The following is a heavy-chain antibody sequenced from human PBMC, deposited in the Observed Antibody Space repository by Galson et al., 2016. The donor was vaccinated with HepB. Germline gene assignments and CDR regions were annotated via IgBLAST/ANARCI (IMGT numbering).Heavy chain of an antibody. CDR2: ISWDGRSP. J-gene: IGHJ6*02. D-gene: IGHD3-10*01. CDR3: GKDWGSLWESSGKGMDV. CDR1: GFTFDDYT. V-gene: IGHV3-43*01. Sequence: SLRLSCAASGFTFDDYTMHWVRQVPGKGLEWVALISWDGRSPDYADSVRGRFIISRDNRQNILYLQMSSLTTEDTALYYCGKDWGSLWESSGKGMDVWGQGTTVIVSS.